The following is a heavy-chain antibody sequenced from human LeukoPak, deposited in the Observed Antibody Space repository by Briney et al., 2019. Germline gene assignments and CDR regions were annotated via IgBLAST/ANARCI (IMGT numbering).Heavy chain of an antibody. CDR3: ARDQQLVHLVYFQH. Sequence: ASVKVSCKASGYTFTGYYMHWVRQAPGQGLEWMGWINPNSGGTNYAQKFQGRVTMTRDTSISTAYMELSRLRSDDTAVYYCARDQQLVHLVYFQHWGQGTLVTVSS. CDR1: GYTFTGYY. V-gene: IGHV1-2*02. CDR2: INPNSGGT. J-gene: IGHJ1*01. D-gene: IGHD6-13*01.